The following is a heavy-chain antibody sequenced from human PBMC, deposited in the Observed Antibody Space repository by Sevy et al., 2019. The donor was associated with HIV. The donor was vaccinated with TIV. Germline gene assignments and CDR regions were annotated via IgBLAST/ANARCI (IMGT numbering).Heavy chain of an antibody. CDR2: IGGSGDTT. D-gene: IGHD3-16*01. J-gene: IGHJ5*02. CDR3: ARVGGWKVGSLDNWFDP. CDR1: GFTFSSYA. Sequence: GGSLRLSCAASGFTFSSYAMTWVRQAPEKGLEWVSAIGGSGDTTYYADSVKGRFTISSDNSKYILYLQMNSLRPEDTAVYYCARVGGWKVGSLDNWFDPWGQGTLVTVSS. V-gene: IGHV3-23*01.